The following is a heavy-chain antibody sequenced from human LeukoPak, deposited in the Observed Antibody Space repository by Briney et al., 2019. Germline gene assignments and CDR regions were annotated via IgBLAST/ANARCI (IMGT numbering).Heavy chain of an antibody. CDR3: ASDRRSDSSGYAFDI. Sequence: PGGSLRLSCATSGFTFSDHYMTWIRQAPGKGLETVSYIYNGGDTIYYADSVRGRFTISRDNAKNSLYLQMNSLGAEDTAFYYCASDRRSDSSGYAFDIWGQGTMVTVSS. CDR2: IYNGGDTI. D-gene: IGHD3-22*01. CDR1: GFTFSDHY. J-gene: IGHJ3*02. V-gene: IGHV3-11*01.